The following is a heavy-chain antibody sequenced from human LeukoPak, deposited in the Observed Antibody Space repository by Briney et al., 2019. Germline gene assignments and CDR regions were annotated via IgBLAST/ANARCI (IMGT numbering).Heavy chain of an antibody. CDR1: GFTFSSHS. D-gene: IGHD6-13*01. J-gene: IGHJ4*02. Sequence: GGSQRLSCAASGFTFSSHSMNWVRQAPGKGLEWVSSISTSSSYIYYADSVKGRFTISRDNAKNSLHLQMNSLRAEDTAVYYCARGDSSSWSPIADHWGQGTLVTVSS. CDR3: ARGDSSSWSPIADH. V-gene: IGHV3-21*01. CDR2: ISTSSSYI.